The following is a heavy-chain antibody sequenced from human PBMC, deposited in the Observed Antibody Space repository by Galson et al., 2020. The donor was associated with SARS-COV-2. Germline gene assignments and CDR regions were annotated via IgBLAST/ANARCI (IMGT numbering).Heavy chain of an antibody. CDR3: ARVYYGDKVDY. CDR1: GYRFTDYY. D-gene: IGHD3-10*01. J-gene: IGHJ4*02. Sequence: ASVKVSCKASGYRFTDYYMHWVRQAPGQGLEWMGWINPNSGGANTAQTFQGRLTLTTDTSITTAYLQLSSLTYADTAVYYCARVYYGDKVDYWGQGTLVTVSS. CDR2: INPNSGGA. V-gene: IGHV1-2*02.